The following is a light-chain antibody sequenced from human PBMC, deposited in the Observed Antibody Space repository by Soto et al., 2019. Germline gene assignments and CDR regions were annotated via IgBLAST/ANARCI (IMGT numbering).Light chain of an antibody. Sequence: EIVLTQSPGTLSLSPGERATLSCRASQSVSSSYLAWYQQKAGQAPRLLIYGASNRATGIPDRFSGSGSGTDFILSISRLEPEDSEVYFCQQFASSPVTFGQGTKVDIX. CDR2: GAS. V-gene: IGKV3-20*01. CDR1: QSVSSSY. CDR3: QQFASSPVT. J-gene: IGKJ1*01.